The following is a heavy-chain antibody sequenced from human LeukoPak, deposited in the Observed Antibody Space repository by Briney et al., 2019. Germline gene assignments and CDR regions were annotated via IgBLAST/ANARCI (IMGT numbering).Heavy chain of an antibody. J-gene: IGHJ4*02. Sequence: GGSLRLSCAASGFAFSAYSINWVRQSPGKGLEWVSSITDSGTYRYYADSVKGRFTISRDNAKNTLYLQTNSLRSEDTAVYYCSRGQFRLGQYDSSAFDYWGQGTLVTVSS. CDR2: ITDSGTYR. D-gene: IGHD3-22*01. CDR1: GFAFSAYS. V-gene: IGHV3-21*01. CDR3: SRGQFRLGQYDSSAFDY.